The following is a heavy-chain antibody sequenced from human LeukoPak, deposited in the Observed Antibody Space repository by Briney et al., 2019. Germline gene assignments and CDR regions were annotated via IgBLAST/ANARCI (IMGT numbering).Heavy chain of an antibody. CDR3: ARESHITREDY. Sequence: ASVKVSCKASGYTFTSYGISWVRQAPGQGLEWMGWISASNGDTDYPPNLQGRVTMTTDTYTSTAYMELRSLTSDDTAIYYCARESHITREDYWGQGTLVTVSS. D-gene: IGHD1-14*01. V-gene: IGHV1-18*01. CDR2: ISASNGDT. J-gene: IGHJ4*02. CDR1: GYTFTSYG.